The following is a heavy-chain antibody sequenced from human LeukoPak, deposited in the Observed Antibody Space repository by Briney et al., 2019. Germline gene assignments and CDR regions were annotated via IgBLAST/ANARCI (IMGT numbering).Heavy chain of an antibody. V-gene: IGHV4-34*01. J-gene: IGHJ4*02. CDR1: GGSFSGYY. CDR2: INHGGST. CDR3: ARTSYYDDSSGFYLGY. D-gene: IGHD3-22*01. Sequence: PSETLSLTCAVYGGSFSGYYWSWIRQPPGKGLEWIGEINHGGSTNYNPSLKSRVTISVDTSKNQFPLKLNSVTAADTAVYYCARTSYYDDSSGFYLGYWGQGTLVTVSS.